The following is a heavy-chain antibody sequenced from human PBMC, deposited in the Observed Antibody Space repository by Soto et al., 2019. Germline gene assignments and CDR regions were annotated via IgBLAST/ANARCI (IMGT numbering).Heavy chain of an antibody. CDR3: ARGIAAAGKRFDP. CDR2: INPSGGST. J-gene: IGHJ5*02. D-gene: IGHD6-13*01. Sequence: ASVKVSCKASGNTVPNYAIHWVRQAPGQGLEWMGIINPSGGSTSYAQKFQGRVTMTRDTSTSTVYMELSSLRSEDTAVYYCARGIAAAGKRFDPWGQGTLVTV. CDR1: GNTVPNYA. V-gene: IGHV1-46*03.